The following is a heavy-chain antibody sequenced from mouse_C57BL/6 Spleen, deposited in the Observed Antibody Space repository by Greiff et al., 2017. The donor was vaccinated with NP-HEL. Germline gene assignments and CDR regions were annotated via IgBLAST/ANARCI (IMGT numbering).Heavy chain of an antibody. CDR1: GYTFTSYW. V-gene: IGHV1-55*01. Sequence: VQLQQPGAELVKPGASVKMSCKASGYTFTSYWITWVKQRPGQGLEWIGDIYPGSGSTNYNEKFKSKATLTVDTSSSTAYMQLSSLTSEDSAVYYCARESYYGNPLYAMDYWGQGTSVTVSS. D-gene: IGHD2-10*01. CDR3: ARESYYGNPLYAMDY. J-gene: IGHJ4*01. CDR2: IYPGSGST.